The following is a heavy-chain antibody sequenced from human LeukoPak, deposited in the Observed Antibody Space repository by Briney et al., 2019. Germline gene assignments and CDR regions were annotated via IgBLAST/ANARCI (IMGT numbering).Heavy chain of an antibody. D-gene: IGHD3-22*01. CDR1: GFIFSSYA. CDR2: ISGSGGGT. J-gene: IGHJ4*02. Sequence: GGSLRLSCAASGFIFSSYAMSWVRQAPGKGLEWVSVISGSGGGTYYAESVKGRFTISRDNAKNSLYLQMNSLRAEDTAVYYCGESSGYYSNQIIDYWGQGTLVTVSS. V-gene: IGHV3-23*01. CDR3: GESSGYYSNQIIDY.